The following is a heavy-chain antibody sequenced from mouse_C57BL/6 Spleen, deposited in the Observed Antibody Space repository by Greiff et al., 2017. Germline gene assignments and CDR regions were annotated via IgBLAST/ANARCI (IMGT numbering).Heavy chain of an antibody. V-gene: IGHV5-9-1*02. J-gene: IGHJ4*01. D-gene: IGHD1-1*01. CDR3: TRGGSSLYYAMDY. Sequence: EVQVVESGEGLVKPGGSLKLSCAASGFTFSSYAMSWVRQTPEKRLVWVAYISSGGDYNSYADTVTGRFTISRDNARNTHYLQMSSLKSEATAMYYCTRGGSSLYYAMDYWGPGTSVTVSS. CDR2: ISSGGDYN. CDR1: GFTFSSYA.